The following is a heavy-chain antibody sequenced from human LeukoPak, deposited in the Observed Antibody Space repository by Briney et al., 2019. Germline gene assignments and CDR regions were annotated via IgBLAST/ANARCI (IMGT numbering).Heavy chain of an antibody. CDR3: ARNSSVYAIYHYGMDV. D-gene: IGHD2-8*01. CDR2: IIPIFGTA. V-gene: IGHV1-69*13. Sequence: SVKVSCKASGGTFSSYAISWVRQAPGQGLEWMGGIIPIFGTANYAQKFQGRVTITADESTSTAYMELSSLRSEDTAVYYCARNSSVYAIYHYGMDVWGQGTTVTVSS. CDR1: GGTFSSYA. J-gene: IGHJ6*02.